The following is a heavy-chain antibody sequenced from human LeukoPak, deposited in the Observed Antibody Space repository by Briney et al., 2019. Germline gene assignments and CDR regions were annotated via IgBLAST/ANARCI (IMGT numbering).Heavy chain of an antibody. CDR3: AVGATARFDY. V-gene: IGHV4-59*08. CDR1: GGSISSNH. J-gene: IGHJ4*02. CDR2: IYYSGGT. D-gene: IGHD1-26*01. Sequence: PSETLSLTCTVSGGSISSNHWTWNRQPPGKGLEWIGYIYYSGGTNYHPSLKSRVTISIDTSKNQFSLKLSSVTAADTAVYYCAVGATARFDYWGQGTLVTVSS.